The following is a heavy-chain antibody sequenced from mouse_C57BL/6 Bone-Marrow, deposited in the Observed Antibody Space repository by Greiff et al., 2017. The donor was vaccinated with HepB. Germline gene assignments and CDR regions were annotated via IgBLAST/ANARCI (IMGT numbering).Heavy chain of an antibody. D-gene: IGHD2-1*01. CDR2: IDPENGDT. Sequence: DVKLVESGAELVRPGASVKFSCTASGFNFKDDYMHWVKQRPEQGLEWIGWIDPENGDTEYASKFQGKATITADTSSNTAYLQLSSLTSEVTAVYYCTGYLLFAYWGQGTLVTVSA. CDR3: TGYLLFAY. J-gene: IGHJ3*01. V-gene: IGHV14-4*01. CDR1: GFNFKDDY.